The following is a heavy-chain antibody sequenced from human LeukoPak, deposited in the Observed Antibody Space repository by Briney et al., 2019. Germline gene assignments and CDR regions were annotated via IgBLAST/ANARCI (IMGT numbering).Heavy chain of an antibody. V-gene: IGHV4-59*02. J-gene: IGHJ5*02. D-gene: IGHD3-10*01. CDR1: GGSVTTYY. CDR2: IYYSGDT. Sequence: SETLSLTCTVSGGSVTTYYWHWIRQPPGKGLEWIGYIYYSGDTNYNPSLKSRVSISIDTSKNQFSLKLNSVTAADTAVYYCARESNTMVRSRNWFDPWGQGILVTVSP. CDR3: ARESNTMVRSRNWFDP.